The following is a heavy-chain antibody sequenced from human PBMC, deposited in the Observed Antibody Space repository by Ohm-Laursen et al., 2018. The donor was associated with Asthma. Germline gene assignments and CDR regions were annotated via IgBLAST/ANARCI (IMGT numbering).Heavy chain of an antibody. Sequence: SLRLSCTASGFTFSDYYMTWVRQAPGKGLEWVAVISYDGSNKYYADSVKGRFTISRDNSKNTLYLQMNSLRAEDTAVYYCAKDRIAVAGTLDYWGQGTLVTVSS. CDR3: AKDRIAVAGTLDY. V-gene: IGHV3-30*18. J-gene: IGHJ4*02. CDR1: GFTFSDYY. CDR2: ISYDGSNK. D-gene: IGHD6-19*01.